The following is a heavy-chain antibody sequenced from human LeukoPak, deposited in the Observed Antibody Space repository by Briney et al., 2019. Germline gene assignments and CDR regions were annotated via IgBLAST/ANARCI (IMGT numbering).Heavy chain of an antibody. D-gene: IGHD5-24*01. CDR1: GGSISSYY. V-gene: IGHV4-59*12. Sequence: SETLSLTCTVSGGSISSYYWSWIRQPPGKGLEWIGYIYHSGSTYYNPSLKSRLTISVDRSRNQFSLKLNSVTAADTAVYYCARDTIELPGPGAFDIWGQGTMVTVSS. CDR2: IYHSGST. CDR3: ARDTIELPGPGAFDI. J-gene: IGHJ3*02.